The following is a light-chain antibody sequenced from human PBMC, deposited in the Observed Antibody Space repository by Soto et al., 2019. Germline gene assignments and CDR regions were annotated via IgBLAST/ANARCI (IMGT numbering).Light chain of an antibody. V-gene: IGKV3-15*01. CDR2: GAL. CDR3: LQYNNWPPL. Sequence: EIVMTQSPATLSVSPGERATLSCRASQSLSTDLAWYQQKPGQSPRLLIYGALTRATGILARFSGSGSGTDFTLTISSLQSEDFAVYYCLQYNNWPPLFGQGTKLEIK. J-gene: IGKJ2*01. CDR1: QSLSTD.